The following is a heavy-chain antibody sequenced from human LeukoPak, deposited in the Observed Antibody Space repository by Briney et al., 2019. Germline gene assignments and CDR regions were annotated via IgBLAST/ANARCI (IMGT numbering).Heavy chain of an antibody. Sequence: ASVKVSCKASGYTFTVYYMHWVRQAPGQGLEWMGWINPNSGGTNYAQKFQGRVTMTRDTSISTAYMELSRLRSDDTAVYYCARVEVVATIPFDYWGQGTLVTVSS. CDR2: INPNSGGT. CDR3: ARVEVVATIPFDY. V-gene: IGHV1-2*02. J-gene: IGHJ4*02. D-gene: IGHD5-12*01. CDR1: GYTFTVYY.